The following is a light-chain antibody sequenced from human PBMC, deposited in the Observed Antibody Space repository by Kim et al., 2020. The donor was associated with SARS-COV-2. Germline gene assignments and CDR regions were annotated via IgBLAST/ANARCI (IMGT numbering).Light chain of an antibody. CDR1: SLRSYY. V-gene: IGLV3-19*01. J-gene: IGLJ3*02. Sequence: SELTQDPAVSVALVQTVRITCQGDSLRSYYASWYQQKPGQAPVLVIYGKNNRPSGIPDRFSGSSSGNTASLTITGAQAEDEADYYCNSRDSSGNHLVFGGGTQLTVL. CDR2: GKN. CDR3: NSRDSSGNHLV.